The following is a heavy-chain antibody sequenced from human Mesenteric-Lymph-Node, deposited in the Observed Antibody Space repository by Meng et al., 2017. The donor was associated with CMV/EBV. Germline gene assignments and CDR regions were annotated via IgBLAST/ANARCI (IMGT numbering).Heavy chain of an antibody. D-gene: IGHD2-2*01. CDR1: GGSISSYC. V-gene: IGHV4-59*01. CDR3: AASRPLYCSSGTSCRFDY. CDR2: IYYSGST. Sequence: SETLSLTCTVSGGSISSYCWSWIRQPPGKGLEWIGYIYYSGSTNYNPSLKSRVTISVDTSKNQFSLKLSSVTAADTAVYYCAASRPLYCSSGTSCRFDYWGQGTLVTVSS. J-gene: IGHJ4*02.